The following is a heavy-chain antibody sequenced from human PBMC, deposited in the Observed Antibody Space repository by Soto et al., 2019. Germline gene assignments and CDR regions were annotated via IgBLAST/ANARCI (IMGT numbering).Heavy chain of an antibody. J-gene: IGHJ5*02. D-gene: IGHD1-26*01. Sequence: EVHLLESGGDLVQPGGSLRVSCVASGFSFSNYAMSWVRQAPGKGLEWVSGIRGSGAETHYADSVKGRFNISRDNSKNTVYLEMRSLNVGDTAVYYCARSEGAEGVVWFDTWGRGTLVTVSS. CDR1: GFSFSNYA. V-gene: IGHV3-23*01. CDR3: ARSEGAEGVVWFDT. CDR2: IRGSGAET.